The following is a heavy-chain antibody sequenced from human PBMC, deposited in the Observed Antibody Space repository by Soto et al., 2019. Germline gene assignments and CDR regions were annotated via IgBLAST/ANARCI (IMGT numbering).Heavy chain of an antibody. CDR1: GFTFNTYD. Sequence: EGQLLESGGGLVPAGGSLRLSCAASGFTFNTYDMSWVRQAPGKGPERVSDISGSGRKTNYADSVKGRFTISRDNSKNTLYLQMNSLRADDTALYYCAGLMIAFGGVFDYWGPGTLVTVSS. CDR3: AGLMIAFGGVFDY. J-gene: IGHJ4*02. D-gene: IGHD3-16*01. CDR2: ISGSGRKT. V-gene: IGHV3-23*01.